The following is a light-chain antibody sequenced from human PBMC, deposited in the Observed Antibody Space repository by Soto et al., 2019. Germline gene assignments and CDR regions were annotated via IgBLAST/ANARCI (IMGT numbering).Light chain of an antibody. CDR2: EGS. Sequence: QSALTQPASVSGSPGQSITISCTGTSSDVGSYNLVSWYQQHPGKAPKLMIYEGSKRPSGVSNRFSGSKSVNTASLTISGLQAEDEADYYCSSYTTISTYVFGTGTKVTVL. CDR1: SSDVGSYNL. CDR3: SSYTTISTYV. V-gene: IGLV2-14*02. J-gene: IGLJ1*01.